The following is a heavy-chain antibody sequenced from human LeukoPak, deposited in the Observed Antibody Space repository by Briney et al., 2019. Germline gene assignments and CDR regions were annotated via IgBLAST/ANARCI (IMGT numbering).Heavy chain of an antibody. Sequence: PSETLSLTCTVSGDSISSYYWSWLRQPPGKGLEGIGYIYTSGSTNYIPSLKSRVTISVDTSKNQFSLKLSSVTAADTAVYYCARSRLLWFGELSPGVLDPWGQGTLVTVSS. CDR2: IYTSGST. V-gene: IGHV4-4*09. CDR3: ARSRLLWFGELSPGVLDP. CDR1: GDSISSYY. D-gene: IGHD3-10*01. J-gene: IGHJ5*02.